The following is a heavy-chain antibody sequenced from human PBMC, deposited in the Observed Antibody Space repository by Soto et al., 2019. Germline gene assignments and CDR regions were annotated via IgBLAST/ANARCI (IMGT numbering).Heavy chain of an antibody. CDR2: ISISSSYI. V-gene: IGHV3-21*01. J-gene: IGHJ5*02. CDR1: GFTFSSYS. Sequence: GGSLRRSCAASGFTFSSYSMNWVRQAPGKGLEWVSSISISSSYIYYADSVKGRFTISKDNAKNSLYLQMNSLRAEDTAVYYCARDYGGNSGAFWFDPWGQGTLVTVSS. D-gene: IGHD4-17*01. CDR3: ARDYGGNSGAFWFDP.